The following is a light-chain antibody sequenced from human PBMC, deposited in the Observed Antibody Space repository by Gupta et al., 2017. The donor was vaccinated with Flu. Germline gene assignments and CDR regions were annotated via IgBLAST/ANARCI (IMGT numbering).Light chain of an antibody. CDR3: NSYTSSTTPGV. V-gene: IGLV2-14*01. Sequence: QSALTPPASVSGSPGQTITISCTGTSSDIGDYDFASWYRQVPGKAPKLIIYEVSRRPSGVSNRFSGSKSDNTASLTISGLQADDEGDYYCNSYTSSTTPGVFGGGTKLSVL. J-gene: IGLJ3*02. CDR1: SSDIGDYDF. CDR2: EVS.